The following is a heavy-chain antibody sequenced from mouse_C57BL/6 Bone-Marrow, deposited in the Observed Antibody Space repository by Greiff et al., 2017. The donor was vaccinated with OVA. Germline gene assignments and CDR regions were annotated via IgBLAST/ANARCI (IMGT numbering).Heavy chain of an antibody. CDR2: IDPKSGGT. CDR3: ASDGYDRGFAY. Sequence: VQLQQPGAELVKPGASVKLSCKASGYTFTSYWMHWVKQRPGRGLEWIGRIDPKSGGTKYNEKFKSKATLTVDKPSSTAYMQLSSLTSEDSAVYYCASDGYDRGFAYWGQGTLVTVSA. V-gene: IGHV1-72*01. CDR1: GYTFTSYW. J-gene: IGHJ3*01. D-gene: IGHD2-2*01.